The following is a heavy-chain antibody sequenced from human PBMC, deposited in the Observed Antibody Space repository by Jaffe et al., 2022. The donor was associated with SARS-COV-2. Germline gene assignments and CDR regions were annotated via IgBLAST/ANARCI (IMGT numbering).Heavy chain of an antibody. CDR1: GFTFSSYA. V-gene: IGHV3-23*01. Sequence: EVQLLESGGDLVQPGGSLRVSCAASGFTFSSYAMSWVRQAPGKGLEWVSAISGSAETTHYADSVKGRFTISRDNSKNTLYLQMNGLRAEDTAIYYCAKLLRSIFSQPPLRFDCWGQGTLVTVSS. CDR2: ISGSAETT. D-gene: IGHD3-3*01. J-gene: IGHJ4*02. CDR3: AKLLRSIFSQPPLRFDC.